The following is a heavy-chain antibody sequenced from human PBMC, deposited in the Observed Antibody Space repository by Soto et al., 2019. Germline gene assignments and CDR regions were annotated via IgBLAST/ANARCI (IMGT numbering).Heavy chain of an antibody. Sequence: SGPTLVNPTQTLTLTCTFSGFSLSTSGMCVSWIRQPPGKALEWLALIDWDDAKFFNTSLKTRLTVSKDTSKNQVVLALTNMDPVDSGTYYCARMIFGRTGEYYFDYWGQGILVTVSS. V-gene: IGHV2-70*01. CDR1: GFSLSTSGMC. CDR3: ARMIFGRTGEYYFDY. D-gene: IGHD3-3*01. J-gene: IGHJ4*02. CDR2: IDWDDAK.